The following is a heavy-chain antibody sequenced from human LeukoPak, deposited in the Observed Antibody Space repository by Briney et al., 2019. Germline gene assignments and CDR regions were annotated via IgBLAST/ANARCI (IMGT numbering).Heavy chain of an antibody. CDR3: ARRPSGSYYYYGMDV. J-gene: IGHJ6*02. D-gene: IGHD1-26*01. CDR1: GFTFSGYA. V-gene: IGHV3-53*01. Sequence: PGGSLRLSCTASGFTFSGYAMSWVRQAPGKGLEWVSVIYSGGNTYYADPVKGRFTISRDNTKNTLYFQMNSLRAEDTAVYYCARRPSGSYYYYGMDVWGQGTTVTVSS. CDR2: IYSGGNT.